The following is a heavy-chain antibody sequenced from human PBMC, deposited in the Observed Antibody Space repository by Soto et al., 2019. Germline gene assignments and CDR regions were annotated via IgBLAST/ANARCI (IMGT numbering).Heavy chain of an antibody. CDR1: GESISSSSYY. Sequence: SETLSLTCIVSGESISSSSYYWGWIRQPPGKGFEWIGSIYYSGRTYYNPSFKSRVTISIDTSKNQFSLKLSSVTVTDTAVYYCARQRTTVVTQAYFDHWGQGALVTVYS. J-gene: IGHJ4*02. CDR3: ARQRTTVVTQAYFDH. D-gene: IGHD2-21*02. V-gene: IGHV4-39*01. CDR2: IYYSGRT.